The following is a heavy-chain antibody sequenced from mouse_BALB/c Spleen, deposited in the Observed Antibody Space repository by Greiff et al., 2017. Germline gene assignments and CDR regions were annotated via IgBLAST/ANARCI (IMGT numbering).Heavy chain of an antibody. CDR2: INPSTGYT. V-gene: IGHV1-7*01. CDR1: GYTFTSYW. D-gene: IGHD2-14*01. J-gene: IGHJ2*01. Sequence: VQLQQSGAELAKPGASVKMSCKASGYTFTSYWMHWVKQRPGQGLEWIGYINPSTGYTEYNQKFKDKATLTADKSSSTAYMQLSSLTSEDSAVYYCARKRYGYYLDYWGQGTTLTVSS. CDR3: ARKRYGYYLDY.